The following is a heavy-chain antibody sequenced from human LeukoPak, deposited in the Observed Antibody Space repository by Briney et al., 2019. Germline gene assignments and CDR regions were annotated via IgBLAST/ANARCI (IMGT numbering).Heavy chain of an antibody. V-gene: IGHV4-59*01. J-gene: IGHJ6*02. CDR2: AYYNGNT. CDR3: ARGHPPNLDV. CDR1: GGSIGTDH. Sequence: SETLSLTCSISGGSIGTDHWTRIRQPPGKGLDWIGYAYYNGNTNYNPSLNSRVTISVDTSNNQFSLRLTSVTTADTAVYYCARGHPPNLDVWGQGTTVTVSS.